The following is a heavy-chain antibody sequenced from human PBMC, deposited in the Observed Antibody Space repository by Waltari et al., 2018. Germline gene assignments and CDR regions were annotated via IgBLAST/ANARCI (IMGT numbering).Heavy chain of an antibody. J-gene: IGHJ4*02. Sequence: EVQLVESGGGLVQPGGSLRLSCAASGFTFSSYSMNWVRQAPGKGLEWVSYISSSISTIYYADSVKGRFTISRDNAKNSLYLQMNSLRAEDTAVYYCARSRGYSYGGRGYWGQGTLVTVSS. CDR1: GFTFSSYS. CDR3: ARSRGYSYGGRGY. V-gene: IGHV3-48*01. D-gene: IGHD5-18*01. CDR2: ISSSISTI.